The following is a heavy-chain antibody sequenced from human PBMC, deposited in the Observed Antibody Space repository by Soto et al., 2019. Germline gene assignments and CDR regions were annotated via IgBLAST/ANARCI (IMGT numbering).Heavy chain of an antibody. CDR1: GFTFRNYA. CDR3: ARDHLILPAHDFFYSSDV. Sequence: GGSLRLSCAASGFTFRNYAMSWVRQAPGKGLEWVSRISGNGGDINYADSVKGRFTISRDNSKNTLYLQMNSLRAEDTAVYYCARDHLILPAHDFFYSSDVWGRGATVTVSS. D-gene: IGHD2-21*02. CDR2: ISGNGGDI. V-gene: IGHV3-23*01. J-gene: IGHJ6*02.